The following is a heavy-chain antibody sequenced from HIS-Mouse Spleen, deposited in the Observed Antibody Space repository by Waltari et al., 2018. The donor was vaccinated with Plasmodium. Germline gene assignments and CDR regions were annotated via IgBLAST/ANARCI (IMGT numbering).Heavy chain of an antibody. V-gene: IGHV1-18*01. CDR1: GYPFTSSG. J-gene: IGHJ3*02. CDR2: ISPYNGNT. Sequence: AQLVHSGAEVKQPGASVNVTCTASGYPFTSSGISWVRQAPGQWLDWMGWISPYNGNTNFGQKLQGRVTMTTDTSTSTAYMELRSLRSDDTAVYYCARGSAGDAFDIWGQGTMVTVSS. CDR3: ARGSAGDAFDI. D-gene: IGHD6-19*01.